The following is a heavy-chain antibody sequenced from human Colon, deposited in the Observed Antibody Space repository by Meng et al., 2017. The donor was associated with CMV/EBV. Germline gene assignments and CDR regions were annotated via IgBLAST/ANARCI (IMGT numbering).Heavy chain of an antibody. CDR1: GYTFTSYY. CDR3: ARALPIAVAGPHAFDI. Sequence: ASVKVSCKASGYTFTSYYMHWVRQAPGQGLEWMGIINPSGGSTSCAQKFQGRVTMTRDTSTSTVYMELSSLRSEDTAVYYCARALPIAVAGPHAFDIWGQGTMVTVSS. CDR2: INPSGGST. J-gene: IGHJ3*02. V-gene: IGHV1-46*01. D-gene: IGHD6-19*01.